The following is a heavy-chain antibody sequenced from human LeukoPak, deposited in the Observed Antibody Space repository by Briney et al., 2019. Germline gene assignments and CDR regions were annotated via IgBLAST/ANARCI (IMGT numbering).Heavy chain of an antibody. CDR1: GFAVSSNH. CDR2: IYSAGTT. CDR3: SATVTTGMDGWLDY. D-gene: IGHD4-17*01. J-gene: IGHJ4*02. Sequence: GGSLRLSCAASGFAVSSNHMNWVRQAPGKGLEWVSIIYSAGTTYHYADSVKGRFTIPRDTSKNTVYLQMNSLRAEDTAVYYCSATVTTGMDGWLDYWGQGTLVTVSS. V-gene: IGHV3-53*01.